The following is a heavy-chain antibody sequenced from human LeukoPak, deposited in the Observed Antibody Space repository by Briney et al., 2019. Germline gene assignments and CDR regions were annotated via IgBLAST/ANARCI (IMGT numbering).Heavy chain of an antibody. CDR3: AREGSSGWYVIGY. CDR1: GFTFSSYA. J-gene: IGHJ4*02. V-gene: IGHV3-30-3*01. CDR2: ISYDGSDK. Sequence: GGSLRLSCAASGFTFSSYAMHWVRQAPGKGLEWVADISYDGSDKYYADSVKGRFTISRDNSKNTLYLQMNSLRAEDTAVYYCAREGSSGWYVIGYWGQGTLVTVSS. D-gene: IGHD6-19*01.